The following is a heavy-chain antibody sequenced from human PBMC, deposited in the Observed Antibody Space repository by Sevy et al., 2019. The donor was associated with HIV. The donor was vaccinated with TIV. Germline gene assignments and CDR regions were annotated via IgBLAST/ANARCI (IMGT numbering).Heavy chain of an antibody. CDR3: AVSLSGWILDGDY. D-gene: IGHD6-19*01. V-gene: IGHV3-48*03. Sequence: GGSLRLSCAASGLPFSRYEMNWVRQAPGKGLEWVSYIRNTGSVTYYADSVKGRFTISRDNAKNLLYLQMNSLRAEDTAVYYCAVSLSGWILDGDYWGQGTLVTVSS. J-gene: IGHJ4*02. CDR2: IRNTGSVT. CDR1: GLPFSRYE.